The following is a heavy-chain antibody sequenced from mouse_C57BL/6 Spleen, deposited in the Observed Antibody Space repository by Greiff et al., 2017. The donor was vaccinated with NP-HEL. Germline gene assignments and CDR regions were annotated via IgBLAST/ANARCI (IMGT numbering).Heavy chain of an antibody. J-gene: IGHJ3*01. CDR3: ARITTVTY. CDR1: GYSFTGYY. V-gene: IGHV1-42*01. D-gene: IGHD1-2*01. CDR2: INPSTGGT. Sequence: VHVKQSGPELVKPGASVKISCKASGYSFTGYYMNWVKQSPEKSLEWIGEINPSTGGTTYNQKFKAKATLTVDKSSSTAYMQLKSLTSEDSAVYYCARITTVTYWGQGTLVTVSA.